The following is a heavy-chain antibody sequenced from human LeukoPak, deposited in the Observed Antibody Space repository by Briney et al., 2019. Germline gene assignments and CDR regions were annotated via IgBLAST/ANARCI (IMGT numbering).Heavy chain of an antibody. CDR2: INPNSGGT. J-gene: IGHJ4*02. D-gene: IGHD2-2*01. CDR3: ARANALYCSSTSCLFDY. V-gene: IGHV1-2*02. Sequence: ASVKVSCKASGYTFTDYYIHWVRQAPGQGLEWMAWINPNSGGTYYAQNFHDRITLTRDTSISTAYMELSRLRCDDTAIYYCARANALYCSSTSCLFDYWGQGTLVTVSS. CDR1: GYTFTDYY.